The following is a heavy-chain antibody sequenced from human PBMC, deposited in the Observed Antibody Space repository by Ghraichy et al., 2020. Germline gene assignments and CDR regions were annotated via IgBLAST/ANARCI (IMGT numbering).Heavy chain of an antibody. V-gene: IGHV1-18*01. CDR3: ARFEPRITWDDLWGYYYYGMDV. CDR2: ISAYNGNT. CDR1: GYTFTSYG. D-gene: IGHD3-10*01. J-gene: IGHJ6*02. Sequence: ASVKVSCKASGYTFTSYGISWVRQAPGQGLEWMGWISAYNGNTNYAQKLQGRVTMTTDTSTSTAYMELRSLRSDDTAVYYCARFEPRITWDDLWGYYYYGMDVWGQGTTVTVSS.